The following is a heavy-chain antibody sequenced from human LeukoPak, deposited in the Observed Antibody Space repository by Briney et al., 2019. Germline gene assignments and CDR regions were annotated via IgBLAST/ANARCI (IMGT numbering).Heavy chain of an antibody. Sequence: PSETLSLTCTVSGYSISSGTYYWTWIRQPAGKGLEWIGRISTSGSTNYNPSLKSRVTISVDTSKNQFSLKLSSVTAADTAVYYCARHKDYYYSYMDVWGKGTTVTISS. CDR3: ARHKDYYYSYMDV. J-gene: IGHJ6*03. CDR1: GYSISSGTYY. V-gene: IGHV4-61*02. CDR2: ISTSGST.